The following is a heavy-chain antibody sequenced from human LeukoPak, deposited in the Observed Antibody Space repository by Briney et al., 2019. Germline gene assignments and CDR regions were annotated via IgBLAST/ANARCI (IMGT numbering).Heavy chain of an antibody. CDR3: ARIVGATIIHNWFDP. V-gene: IGHV1-18*01. J-gene: IGHJ5*02. CDR2: ISAYDGVT. Sequence: ASVKVSCKTSGYTFSNFGVGWVRQVPGQGFEWMGWISAYDGVTNYAPSLQGRVTMTTDTSTSTAYMELRSLSPDDTAVYYCARIVGATIIHNWFDPWGQGTLVTVSS. CDR1: GYTFSNFG. D-gene: IGHD1-26*01.